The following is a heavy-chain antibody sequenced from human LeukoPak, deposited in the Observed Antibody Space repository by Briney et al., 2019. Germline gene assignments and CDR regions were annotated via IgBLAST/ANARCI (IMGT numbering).Heavy chain of an antibody. Sequence: GGTLRLSCAASGFTFSSHGMNWVRQAPGKGLEWISGISPSADITYYADSVKGRFTISRDNSKNTLYLQMNSLRVEDTAVYYCAKAPRFGDHATEYYYYYMHVWGKGTTVTVSS. V-gene: IGHV3-23*01. CDR1: GFTFSSHG. J-gene: IGHJ6*03. D-gene: IGHD3-16*01. CDR3: AKAPRFGDHATEYYYYYMHV. CDR2: ISPSADIT.